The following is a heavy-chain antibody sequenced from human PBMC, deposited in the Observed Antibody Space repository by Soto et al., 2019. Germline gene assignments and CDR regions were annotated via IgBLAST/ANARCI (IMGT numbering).Heavy chain of an antibody. CDR3: ARANCSSTSCDTYFDY. CDR1: GFTFSSYS. V-gene: IGHV3-21*01. J-gene: IGHJ4*02. CDR2: ISSSSSYI. Sequence: GGSLRLSCAASGFTFSSYSMNWVRQAPGKGLEWVSSISSSSSYIYYADSVKGRFTISRDNAKNSLYLQMNSLRAEDTAVYYCARANCSSTSCDTYFDYWGQGTLVTVSS. D-gene: IGHD2-2*01.